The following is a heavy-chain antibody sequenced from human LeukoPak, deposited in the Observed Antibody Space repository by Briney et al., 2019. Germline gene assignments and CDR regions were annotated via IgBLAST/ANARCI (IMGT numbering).Heavy chain of an antibody. CDR2: ISSSSSTI. CDR1: GFTFSSYS. J-gene: IGHJ6*03. V-gene: IGHV3-48*01. Sequence: GGSLRLSCAASGFTFSSYSMNWVRQAPGKGLEWVSYISSSSSTIYYADSVKGRFTISRDNAKNSLYLQMNSLRAEDTAVYYCARQIWGYYYYMDVWGKGTTVTVSS. D-gene: IGHD5-18*01. CDR3: ARQIWGYYYYMDV.